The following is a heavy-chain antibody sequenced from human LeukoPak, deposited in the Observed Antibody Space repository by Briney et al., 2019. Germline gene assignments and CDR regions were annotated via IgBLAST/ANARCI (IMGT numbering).Heavy chain of an antibody. Sequence: GGTLRLSCAASGFTFSSYGMSWVRQAPGKGLEWVSAISGSGGSTYYADSAKGRFTISRDNSKNTLYLQMNSLRAEDTAVYYCARDPYSGSYGNYYYYFMDVWGKGTTVTISS. CDR2: ISGSGGST. CDR1: GFTFSSYG. V-gene: IGHV3-23*01. CDR3: ARDPYSGSYGNYYYYFMDV. D-gene: IGHD1-26*01. J-gene: IGHJ6*03.